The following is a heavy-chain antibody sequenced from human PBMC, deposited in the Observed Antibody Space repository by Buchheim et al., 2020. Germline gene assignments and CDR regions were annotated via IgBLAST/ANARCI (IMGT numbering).Heavy chain of an antibody. CDR1: GFTFSDYY. Sequence: QVQLVESGGGLVKPGGSLRLSCAASGFTFSDYYMSWIRQAPGKGLEWVSYISSSGSTIYYADSVKGRFTIPRDNGKNSLYLQMNSLRAEDTAVYYCAREMEYYDFWSGYYNGYYFDYWGQGTL. CDR2: ISSSGSTI. V-gene: IGHV3-11*01. D-gene: IGHD3-3*01. J-gene: IGHJ4*02. CDR3: AREMEYYDFWSGYYNGYYFDY.